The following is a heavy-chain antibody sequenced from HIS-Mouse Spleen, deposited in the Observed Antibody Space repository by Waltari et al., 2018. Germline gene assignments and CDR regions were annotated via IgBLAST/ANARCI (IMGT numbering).Heavy chain of an antibody. V-gene: IGHV4-34*01. CDR3: ARGPYSGSYGWFDP. CDR1: GGSFSGYY. CDR2: INHSGST. J-gene: IGHJ5*02. Sequence: QVQLQQWGAGLLKPSETLSLTCAVYGGSFSGYYWSWIRQPPGKGLEWIGEINHSGSTNYNPSRKSRVTISVDTSKNQFSLKLSSVTAADTAVYYCARGPYSGSYGWFDPWGQGTLVTVSS. D-gene: IGHD1-26*01.